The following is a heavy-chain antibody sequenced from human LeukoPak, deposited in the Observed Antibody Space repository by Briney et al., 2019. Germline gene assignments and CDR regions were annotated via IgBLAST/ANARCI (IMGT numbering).Heavy chain of an antibody. CDR3: AREGQVVRRTTSDY. V-gene: IGHV4-34*01. CDR1: GGSFSGYY. J-gene: IGHJ4*02. D-gene: IGHD1-1*01. Sequence: SETLSLTCAVYGGSFSGYYWSWIRQPPGKGLEWIGEINHSGSTNYNPSLKSRVTISVDTSKNQFSLKLSSVTAADTAVYYCAREGQVVRRTTSDYWGQGTLVTVSS. CDR2: INHSGST.